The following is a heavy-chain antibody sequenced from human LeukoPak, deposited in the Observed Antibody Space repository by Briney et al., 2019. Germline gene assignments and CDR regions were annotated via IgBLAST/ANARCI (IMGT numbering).Heavy chain of an antibody. CDR3: ARDQGGGYSAFDY. CDR2: ISGSGGST. J-gene: IGHJ4*02. V-gene: IGHV3-23*01. D-gene: IGHD5-12*01. Sequence: GGSLRLSCAASGFTFSSYAMSWVRQAPGKGLEWVSDISGSGGSTYYADSVKDRFTISRDNSKNALYLQMSSLRAEDTAVYYCARDQGGGYSAFDYWGQGTLVTVSS. CDR1: GFTFSSYA.